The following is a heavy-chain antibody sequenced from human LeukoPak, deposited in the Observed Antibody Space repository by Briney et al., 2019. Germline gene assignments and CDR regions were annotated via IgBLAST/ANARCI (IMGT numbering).Heavy chain of an antibody. V-gene: IGHV1-18*01. D-gene: IGHD3-3*01. CDR2: ISAYNGNT. CDR1: GYTFTSYG. Sequence: ASVKVSCKASGYTFTSYGISWVRPAPGQGLEWMGWISAYNGNTNYAQKLQGRVTMTTDTSTSTAYMELRSLRSDDTAVYYCARDQHRLDDFWSGYPPTPFDYWGQGTLVTVSS. J-gene: IGHJ4*02. CDR3: ARDQHRLDDFWSGYPPTPFDY.